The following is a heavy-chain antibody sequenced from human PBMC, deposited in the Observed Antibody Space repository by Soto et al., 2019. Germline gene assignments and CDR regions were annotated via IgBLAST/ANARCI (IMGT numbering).Heavy chain of an antibody. Sequence: QVQLLESGGGVVPPGKSLTLSCAASGFTFSLYGMHWVRQVPGKGLEWMSYISHDGTNTYYGDSLKGRFTISRDNSKNTVSLHMNTLKSEDTAVYFCAKCYGTGDVIDSWGQGTLVTVSS. D-gene: IGHD3-10*01. V-gene: IGHV3-30*18. CDR3: AKCYGTGDVIDS. CDR1: GFTFSLYG. CDR2: ISHDGTNT. J-gene: IGHJ4*02.